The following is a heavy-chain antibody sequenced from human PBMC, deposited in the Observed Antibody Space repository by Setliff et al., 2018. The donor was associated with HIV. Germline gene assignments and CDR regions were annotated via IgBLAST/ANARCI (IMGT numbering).Heavy chain of an antibody. D-gene: IGHD3-10*01. Sequence: SETLSLTCTVSGGSISSGGYYWSWNRQHPGKGLEWIGYIYYSGSTYYNPSLKSRVTISVDTSKNQFSLKLTSVTAADTAVYYCARRIDNSGSFPDKNWFDTWGQGSLVTVSS. V-gene: IGHV4-31*03. CDR2: IYYSGST. CDR3: ARRIDNSGSFPDKNWFDT. J-gene: IGHJ5*02. CDR1: GGSISSGGYY.